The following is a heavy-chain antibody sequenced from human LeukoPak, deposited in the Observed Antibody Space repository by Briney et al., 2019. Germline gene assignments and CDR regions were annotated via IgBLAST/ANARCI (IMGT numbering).Heavy chain of an antibody. V-gene: IGHV1-69*13. D-gene: IGHD3-22*01. J-gene: IGHJ4*02. CDR2: ITPIFGTA. Sequence: SVKVSCKASGGTFSRFTISWVRQAPGQGFEWMGGITPIFGTANFAQKFQGRVSITADESTSTAFMELSSLRSEDTAVYYCAREWGLESSGYNYAYWGQGTLVTVSS. CDR3: AREWGLESSGYNYAY. CDR1: GGTFSRFT.